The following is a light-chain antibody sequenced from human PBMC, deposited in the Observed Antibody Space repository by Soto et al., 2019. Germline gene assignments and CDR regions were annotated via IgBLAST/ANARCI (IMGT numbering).Light chain of an antibody. V-gene: IGKV3-15*01. Sequence: EIEMKQSPATLSVSKGERVTLSCRASQSVGTDLAWYQQKPGQAPRLLIYDASTGATGTPARFSGSGSGTEFALTISSLQSEDFAIYYCQQYSDRPPITFGQVIRLAIK. J-gene: IGKJ5*01. CDR2: DAS. CDR3: QQYSDRPPIT. CDR1: QSVGTD.